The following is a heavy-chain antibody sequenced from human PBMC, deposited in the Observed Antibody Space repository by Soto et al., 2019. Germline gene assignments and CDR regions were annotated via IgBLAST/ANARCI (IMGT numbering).Heavy chain of an antibody. CDR2: IFPGDSDT. D-gene: IGHD6-6*01. CDR3: ARRLAAHPYFDF. CDR1: GYIFSNDW. Sequence: GESLKIACKGSGYIFSNDWIAWVRQMPGKGLEWTGIIFPGDSDTRYSPSFQGQVTISAYKSINTAYLQWSSLKASDTAVYYCARRLAAHPYFDFWGQGALVTVSS. J-gene: IGHJ4*02. V-gene: IGHV5-51*01.